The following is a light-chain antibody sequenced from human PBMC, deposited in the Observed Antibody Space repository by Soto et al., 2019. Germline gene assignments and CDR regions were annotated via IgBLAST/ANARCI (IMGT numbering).Light chain of an antibody. CDR2: LAS. V-gene: IGKV3-20*01. J-gene: IGKJ2*01. CDR1: QSVADNL. CDR3: QQFGSSPST. Sequence: EIVLTQSPGTPSLSPGERATLSCRASQSVADNLIAWYQQKPGQAPRLLVYLASSRATGIPDRFSGSGSGTDFSLTISRLEPEDFAVYYCQQFGSSPSTFGQGTKVEIK.